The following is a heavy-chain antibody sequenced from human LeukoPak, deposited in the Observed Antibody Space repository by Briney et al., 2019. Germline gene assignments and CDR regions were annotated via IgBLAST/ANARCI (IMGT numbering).Heavy chain of an antibody. D-gene: IGHD3-3*01. CDR3: ARGWRGYVGTYYDD. CDR2: MNPISDNT. J-gene: IGHJ4*02. Sequence: ASVKVSCKASGYTFTNYDFHWVRQATGQGLEWMGWMNPISDNTGYAQKFQGRVTMTRNTSISTAYMELSSLRSEDTAVYYCARGWRGYVGTYYDDWGQGTLVTVSS. V-gene: IGHV1-8*01. CDR1: GYTFTNYD.